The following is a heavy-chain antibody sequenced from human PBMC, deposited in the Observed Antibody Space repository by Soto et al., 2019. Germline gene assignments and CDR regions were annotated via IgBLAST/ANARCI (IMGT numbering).Heavy chain of an antibody. D-gene: IGHD3-16*02. CDR3: ARGRRLRLGELSSQYYFDY. Sequence: QVQLVQSGAEVKKPGSSVKVSYKASGGTFSSYAISWVRQAPGQGLEWMGGIIPIFGTANYAQKFQGRVTITADKSTSTAYMELSSLRSEDTAVYYCARGRRLRLGELSSQYYFDYWGQGTLVTVSS. J-gene: IGHJ4*02. CDR1: GGTFSSYA. V-gene: IGHV1-69*06. CDR2: IIPIFGTA.